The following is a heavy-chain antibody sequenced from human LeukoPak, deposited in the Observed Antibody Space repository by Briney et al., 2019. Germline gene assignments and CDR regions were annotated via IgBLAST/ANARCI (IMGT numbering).Heavy chain of an antibody. D-gene: IGHD3-10*01. CDR3: ARANYYGSGIDY. V-gene: IGHV4-34*01. CDR1: GGSFSGYY. CDR2: INHSGST. Sequence: SETLSLTCAVSGGSFSGYYWSWTRQPPGKGLEWIGEINHSGSTNYNPSLKSRVTISVDTSKNQFSLKLSSVTAADTAVYYCARANYYGSGIDYWGQGTLVTVSS. J-gene: IGHJ4*02.